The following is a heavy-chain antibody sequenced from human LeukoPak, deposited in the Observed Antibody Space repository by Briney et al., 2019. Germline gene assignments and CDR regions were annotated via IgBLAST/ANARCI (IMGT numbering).Heavy chain of an antibody. Sequence: SETLSLTCTVSGGSISSYYWSWIRQPPGKGLEWIGYISYSGSTNYNPSLKSRVTTSVDTSKNQFSLKLSSVTAADTAVYYCARVRGSGSYYPFDYWGQGTLVTVSS. CDR2: ISYSGST. CDR1: GGSISSYY. J-gene: IGHJ4*02. V-gene: IGHV4-59*08. CDR3: ARVRGSGSYYPFDY. D-gene: IGHD3-10*01.